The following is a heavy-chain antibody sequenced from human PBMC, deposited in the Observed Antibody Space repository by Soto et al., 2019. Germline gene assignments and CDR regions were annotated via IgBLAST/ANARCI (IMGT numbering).Heavy chain of an antibody. CDR3: ARDVPTTYSGNYRGFDY. Sequence: ALVKVSCKASGYTFTIYGISCVLQSPLEWLEWMGWISAYNGNTNYVQRLQGRVTMTTDTSTSTAYMELRSLRSDDTAVYYCARDVPTTYSGNYRGFDYWGQGTLVTVSS. CDR1: GYTFTIYG. V-gene: IGHV1-18*01. J-gene: IGHJ4*02. D-gene: IGHD1-26*01. CDR2: ISAYNGNT.